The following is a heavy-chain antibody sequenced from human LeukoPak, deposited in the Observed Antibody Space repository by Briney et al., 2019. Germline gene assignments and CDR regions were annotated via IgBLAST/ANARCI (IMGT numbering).Heavy chain of an antibody. CDR2: IIPMFGTA. Sequence: SVKVSCKASGGTISSYAISWVRQAPGQGLEWMGRIIPMFGTANYAQKFQGRVTITTDESKSTAYMELSSLRSEDTAVYYCARAMERYCSGGSCYYFDYWGQGTLVIVSS. D-gene: IGHD2-15*01. J-gene: IGHJ4*02. CDR3: ARAMERYCSGGSCYYFDY. V-gene: IGHV1-69*05. CDR1: GGTISSYA.